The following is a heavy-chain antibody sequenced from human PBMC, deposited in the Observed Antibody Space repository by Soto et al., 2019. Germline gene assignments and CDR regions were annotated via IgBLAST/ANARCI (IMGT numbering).Heavy chain of an antibody. CDR1: GGSISSSSYY. J-gene: IGHJ4*02. CDR3: ARRDGYCSSTSCYSPFDY. D-gene: IGHD2-2*01. V-gene: IGHV4-39*01. CDR2: IYYSGST. Sequence: SETLSLTCTVSGGSISSSSYYWGWIRQPPGKGLEWIGSIYYSGSTYYNPSLKSRVTISVDTSKNQFSLKLSSVTAADTAVYYCARRDGYCSSTSCYSPFDYWGQGTLVTVSS.